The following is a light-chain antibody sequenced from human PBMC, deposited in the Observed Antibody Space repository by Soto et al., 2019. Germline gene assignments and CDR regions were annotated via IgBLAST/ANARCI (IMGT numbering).Light chain of an antibody. Sequence: DLQMTQSPSTLSASVGDRVTIACRASQSISSWLAWYQQKPGKAPKLLIYKASTLKSGVPSRFSGSGSGTEFTLTISSLQPDDFATYYCQHYNSYSEAFGQGTKV. V-gene: IGKV1-5*03. CDR2: KAS. CDR1: QSISSW. CDR3: QHYNSYSEA. J-gene: IGKJ1*01.